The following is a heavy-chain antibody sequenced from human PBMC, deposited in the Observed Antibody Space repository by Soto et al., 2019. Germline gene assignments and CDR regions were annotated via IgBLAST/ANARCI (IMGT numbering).Heavy chain of an antibody. V-gene: IGHV1-18*01. CDR2: ISAYNGNT. J-gene: IGHJ4*02. CDR1: GYTFTSYG. Sequence: ASVKVSCKASGYTFTSYGISWVRQAPGQGLEWMGWISAYNGNTNYAQKLQGRVTMTTDTSTSTAYMELRSLRSDDTAVYYCARDHYDSSGYYYRHLDYWGQGTLVTVSS. CDR3: ARDHYDSSGYYYRHLDY. D-gene: IGHD3-22*01.